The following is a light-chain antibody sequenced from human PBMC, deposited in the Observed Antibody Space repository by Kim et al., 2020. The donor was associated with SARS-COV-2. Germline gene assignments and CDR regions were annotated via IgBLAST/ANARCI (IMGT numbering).Light chain of an antibody. V-gene: IGLV1-44*01. J-gene: IGLJ2*01. CDR1: RSNIGSNT. Sequence: QSVLTQPPSASGTPGQRVTISCSGSRSNIGSNTVNWYQQLPGMAPKLLIYSNDQRPSGVPDRVSASKSGTSASLAISGLQSEDETDYYCAAWDDSLIGVVFGGGTQLTVL. CDR2: SND. CDR3: AAWDDSLIGVV.